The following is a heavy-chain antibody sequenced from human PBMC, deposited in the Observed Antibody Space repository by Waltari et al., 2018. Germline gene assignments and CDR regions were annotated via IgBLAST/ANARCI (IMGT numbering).Heavy chain of an antibody. D-gene: IGHD6-6*01. Sequence: QLQLQESGPGLVKPSETLSLTCTVSGGSISSSSYYWGWIRQPPGKGLEWIGSIYYSGSTYYNPSLKSRVTIAVDTSKNQFSLKLSSVTAADTAVYYCARDRPPGFPGLQDYWGQGTLVTVSS. CDR3: ARDRPPGFPGLQDY. CDR2: IYYSGST. CDR1: GGSISSSSYY. J-gene: IGHJ4*02. V-gene: IGHV4-39*07.